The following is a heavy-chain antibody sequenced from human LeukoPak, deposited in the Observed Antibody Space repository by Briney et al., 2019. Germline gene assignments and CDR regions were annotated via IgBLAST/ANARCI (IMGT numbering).Heavy chain of an antibody. CDR1: GGSISSYY. J-gene: IGHJ6*04. CDR2: IYYSGST. CDR3: ARDLLLPRYMDV. Sequence: SETLSLTCTVSGGSISSYYWSWIRQPPGKGLEWIGYIYYSGSTNYNPSLKSRVTISVDTSKNQFSLKLDSVTAADTAVYYCARDLLLPRYMDVWGRGTTVTVSS. V-gene: IGHV4-59*12.